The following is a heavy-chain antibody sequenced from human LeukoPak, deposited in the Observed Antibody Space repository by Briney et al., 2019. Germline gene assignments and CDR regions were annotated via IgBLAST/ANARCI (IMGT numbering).Heavy chain of an antibody. CDR3: VRGEMLDF. V-gene: IGHV3-30-3*01. CDR1: GFTFSTFA. D-gene: IGHD3-10*02. J-gene: IGHJ4*02. Sequence: PGGSLRLSCAASGFTFSTFAMYWVRQAPGKGLEWVALMSYDGSDKYYSDSVKGRFTISRDNSKNTLYLQMSSLTTEDTAMYFCVRGEMLDFWGQGTLVTVSS. CDR2: MSYDGSDK.